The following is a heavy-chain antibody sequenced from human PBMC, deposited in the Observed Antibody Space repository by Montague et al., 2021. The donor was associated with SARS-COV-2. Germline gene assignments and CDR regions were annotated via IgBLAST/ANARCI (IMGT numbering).Heavy chain of an antibody. CDR3: ATRTRSPLNDFGF. D-gene: IGHD3-3*01. V-gene: IGHV4-39*01. CDR2: IYNGGTT. J-gene: IGHJ4*02. CDR1: GDSIRNSDYS. Sequence: SETLSLTCTVSGDSIRNSDYSWGWVRQPKGKGLEWIGNIYNGGTTFYTPYLKSRVTIFVDTSKNQFSLKLSSVTAADTAVYYCATRTRSPLNDFGFWGQGTLVTVSS.